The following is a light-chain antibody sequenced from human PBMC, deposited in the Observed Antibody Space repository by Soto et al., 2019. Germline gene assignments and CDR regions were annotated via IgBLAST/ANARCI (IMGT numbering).Light chain of an antibody. J-gene: IGKJ5*01. V-gene: IGKV1-5*01. CDR3: HQSATPPRP. CDR1: QSIRDS. Sequence: DVQRTQSPSTLSASGVDRVTITCRSSQSIRDSLAWYPQQPGKAPDLLISDVSKLERGVASRFSGSGSGTECTLTISSMYSDELAAYHRHQSATPPRPFAQGTSLEIK. CDR2: DVS.